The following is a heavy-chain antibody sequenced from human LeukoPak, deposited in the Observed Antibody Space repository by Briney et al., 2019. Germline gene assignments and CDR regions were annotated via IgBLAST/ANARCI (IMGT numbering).Heavy chain of an antibody. D-gene: IGHD3-22*01. CDR1: GYSFTSYW. V-gene: IGHV5-51*01. CDR2: IYPGDSDT. Sequence: GESLKISCKGSGYSFTSYWIGWVRQMPGKGLEWVGIIYPGDSDTRYSPSFQGQVTISADKSISTAYLQWSSLKASDTAMYYCARLTLYDSSGYAAFDIWGQGTMVTVSS. CDR3: ARLTLYDSSGYAAFDI. J-gene: IGHJ3*02.